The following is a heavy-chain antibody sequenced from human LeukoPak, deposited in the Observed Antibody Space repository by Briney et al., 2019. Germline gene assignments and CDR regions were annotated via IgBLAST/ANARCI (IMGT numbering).Heavy chain of an antibody. J-gene: IGHJ6*03. Sequence: GEALKISGKASGYRFTNYWIGWVRHMPRKGLEWMGIIFPGDSDTRYSPPFQGQVTISADKSINTAYLQGSSLQASDTAMYYCARHRGPHVPMSYYYYMDVWGKGTTVTVSS. CDR3: ARHRGPHVPMSYYYYMDV. CDR2: IFPGDSDT. D-gene: IGHD3-10*01. CDR1: GYRFTNYW. V-gene: IGHV5-51*01.